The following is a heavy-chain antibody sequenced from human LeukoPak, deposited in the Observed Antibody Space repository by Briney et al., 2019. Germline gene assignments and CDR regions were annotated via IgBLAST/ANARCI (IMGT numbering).Heavy chain of an antibody. V-gene: IGHV1-69*05. D-gene: IGHD3-3*01. CDR3: ARDHEWLYYFDY. Sequence: GSSAKVSCKASGGTFSSYAISWVRQAPGQGLEWMGRIIPIFGTANYAQKFQGRVTITTDESTSTAYMELSSLRSEDTAVYYCARDHEWLYYFDYWGQGTLVTVSS. CDR1: GGTFSSYA. J-gene: IGHJ4*02. CDR2: IIPIFGTA.